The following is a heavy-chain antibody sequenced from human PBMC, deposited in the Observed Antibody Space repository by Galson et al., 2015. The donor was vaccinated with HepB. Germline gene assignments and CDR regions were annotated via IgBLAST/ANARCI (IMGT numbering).Heavy chain of an antibody. CDR1: GLTFGSYG. Sequence: SLRLSCAASGLTFGSYGMNWVRQAPGKGLEWVAVISYDGNNKNYADSVKGRFTISRDNSKNTLYLHMNSLRAEDTAVYYCAKGLGGGYYDSSGYYVYYYYGMDVWSQGTTVTVSS. D-gene: IGHD3-22*01. J-gene: IGHJ6*02. V-gene: IGHV3-30*18. CDR2: ISYDGNNK. CDR3: AKGLGGGYYDSSGYYVYYYYGMDV.